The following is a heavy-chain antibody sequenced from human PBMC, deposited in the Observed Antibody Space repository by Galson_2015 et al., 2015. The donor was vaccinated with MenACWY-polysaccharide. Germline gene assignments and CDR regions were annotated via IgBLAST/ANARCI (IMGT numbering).Heavy chain of an antibody. J-gene: IGHJ5*02. CDR1: GLPFDSYA. Sequence: SLRLSCAASGLPFDSYAMSWVRQAPGKGLEWVSAISGSGTNTYYADSVKGRFTISRDNSKSTLYLQMNSLRAEATAVYYCVKDGGYTAYGWFDACGQATLVTVSS. CDR3: VKDGGYTAYGWFDA. V-gene: IGHV3-23*01. CDR2: ISGSGTNT. D-gene: IGHD5-12*01.